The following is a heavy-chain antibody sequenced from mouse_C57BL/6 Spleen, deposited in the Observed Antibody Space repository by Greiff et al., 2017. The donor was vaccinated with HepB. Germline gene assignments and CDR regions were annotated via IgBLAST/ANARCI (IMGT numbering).Heavy chain of an antibody. V-gene: IGHV5-9*01. CDR2: ISGGGGNT. D-gene: IGHD1-1*01. Sequence: EVKLMESGGGLVKPGGSLKLSCAASGFTFSSYTMSWVRQTPEKRLEWVATISGGGGNTYYPDSVKGRFTISRDNAKNTLYLQMSSLRSEDTALYYCARGYGSTDYWGQGTTLTVSS. CDR3: ARGYGSTDY. J-gene: IGHJ2*01. CDR1: GFTFSSYT.